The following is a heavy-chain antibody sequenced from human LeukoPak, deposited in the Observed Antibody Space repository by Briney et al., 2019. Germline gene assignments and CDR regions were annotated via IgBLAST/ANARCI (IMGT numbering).Heavy chain of an antibody. CDR3: ARGHDYGDYHYYYYMDV. D-gene: IGHD4-17*01. Sequence: LETLSLSCAVYGGSFSGYYWSWIRQPPRKGLEWSGEINHSGITNYNPSLRSGVTISVDTSKNQFSLKLSSVTAADTAVYYCARGHDYGDYHYYYYMDVWGKGTTVTVSS. CDR1: GGSFSGYY. CDR2: INHSGIT. J-gene: IGHJ6*03. V-gene: IGHV4-34*01.